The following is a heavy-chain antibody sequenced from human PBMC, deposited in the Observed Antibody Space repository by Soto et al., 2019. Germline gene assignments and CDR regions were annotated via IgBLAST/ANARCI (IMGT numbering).Heavy chain of an antibody. D-gene: IGHD1-26*01. CDR1: GFTFSVYG. J-gene: IGHJ6*02. CDR2: ISYDGSNK. CDR3: AKDLVGGVRYCYGMDV. Sequence: QVQLVESGGGVVQPGGSLSPSCAASGFTFSVYGLPWFRQPPAKGRDGVAFISYDGSNKYYADSVKGRFTISRDNSKNTLYLQMNSLRAEDTAVYYCAKDLVGGVRYCYGMDVWGQGTTVTVSS. V-gene: IGHV3-30*18.